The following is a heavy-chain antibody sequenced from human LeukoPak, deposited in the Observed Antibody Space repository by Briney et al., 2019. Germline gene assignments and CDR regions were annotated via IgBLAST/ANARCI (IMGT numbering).Heavy chain of an antibody. CDR2: IYYSGST. Sequence: PSETLSLTCTVSGGSISSSSYYWGWIRQPPGKGLEWIGSIYYSGSTYYNPSLKSRVTISVDTSKNQFSLKLSSVTAADTAVYYCARGYFNWLRSSHSEYGMDVWGQGTTVTVSS. CDR3: ARGYFNWLRSSHSEYGMDV. CDR1: GGSISSSSYY. J-gene: IGHJ6*02. D-gene: IGHD3-9*01. V-gene: IGHV4-39*01.